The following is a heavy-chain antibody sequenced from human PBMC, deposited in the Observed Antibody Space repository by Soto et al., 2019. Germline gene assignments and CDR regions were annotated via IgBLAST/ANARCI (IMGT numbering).Heavy chain of an antibody. CDR3: ARVRQNCSGNSCCFDP. D-gene: IGHD2-15*01. CDR2: IHHDGRT. V-gene: IGHV4-4*02. CDR1: GDSISSPNW. Sequence: QVQLQQSGPGLVKPSGTLSLTCTVSGDSISSPNWWNWVRQSPGKGLEWIAEIHHDGRTNYNPSLKSRVTMSIDESNNHFSLKLTSVTAADTAIYYCARVRQNCSGNSCCFDPWGQGALVTVSS. J-gene: IGHJ5*02.